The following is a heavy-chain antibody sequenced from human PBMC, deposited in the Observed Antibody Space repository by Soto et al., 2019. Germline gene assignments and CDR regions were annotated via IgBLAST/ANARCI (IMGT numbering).Heavy chain of an antibody. CDR3: SRERDTRAYYHARWFDP. D-gene: IGHD3-10*01. V-gene: IGHV1-69*08. CDR2: IIPMFGIP. J-gene: IGHJ5*02. CDR1: GGTFSSYT. Sequence: QVQLEQSGAEVKKPGSSVKVSCKASGGTFSSYTISWVRQAPGQGLEWMGRIIPMFGIPSYAQNFQGRVTITADQSTRTAYLEISSLRSDDTAVYYCSRERDTRAYYHARWFDPWGQGTLVTVSS.